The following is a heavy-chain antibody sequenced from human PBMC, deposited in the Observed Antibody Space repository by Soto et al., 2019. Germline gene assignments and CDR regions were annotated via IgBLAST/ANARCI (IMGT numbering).Heavy chain of an antibody. Sequence: PGGSLRLSCAASGFTISSYAMSWVRQAPGKGLEWVSAISGSGGSTYYADSVKGRFTISRDNSKNTLYLQMNSLRAEDTAVYYCAKGGPRITIFGVVTFDYWGQGTLVTVSS. CDR2: ISGSGGST. V-gene: IGHV3-23*01. CDR1: GFTISSYA. CDR3: AKGGPRITIFGVVTFDY. D-gene: IGHD3-3*01. J-gene: IGHJ4*02.